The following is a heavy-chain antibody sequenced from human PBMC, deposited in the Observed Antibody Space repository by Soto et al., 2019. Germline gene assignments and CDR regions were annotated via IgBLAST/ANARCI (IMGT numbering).Heavy chain of an antibody. V-gene: IGHV4-61*01. D-gene: IGHD3-9*01. Sequence: SETLSLTCTVSGGSVSSGSYYWSWIRQPPGKGLEWIGYIYYSGSTNYNPSLKSRVTISVDTSKNQFSLKLSSVTAADTAVYYCARGGLYYDILTGYRRAGCFDPWGQGTLVTVSS. CDR2: IYYSGST. CDR3: ARGGLYYDILTGYRRAGCFDP. CDR1: GGSVSSGSYY. J-gene: IGHJ5*02.